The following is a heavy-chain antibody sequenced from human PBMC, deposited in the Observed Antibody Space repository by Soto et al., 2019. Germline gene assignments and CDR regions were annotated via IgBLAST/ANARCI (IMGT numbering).Heavy chain of an antibody. CDR3: ARGLVRGVILPHWYFDL. V-gene: IGHV4-31*03. Sequence: QVQLQESGPGLVKPSQTLSLTCTVSGGSISSGGYYWSWIRQHPGKGLEGIGYIYYSGSTYYNPSLKSRVTISVDTSKNQFSLKLSSVTAADTAVYYCARGLVRGVILPHWYFDLWGRGTLVTVSS. J-gene: IGHJ2*01. CDR2: IYYSGST. CDR1: GGSISSGGYY. D-gene: IGHD3-10*01.